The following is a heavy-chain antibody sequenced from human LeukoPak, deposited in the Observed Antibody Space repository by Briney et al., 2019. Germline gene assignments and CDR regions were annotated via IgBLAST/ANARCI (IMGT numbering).Heavy chain of an antibody. CDR1: GFTFSSYA. D-gene: IGHD6-19*01. Sequence: GGSLRLSCAASGFTFSSYAMHWVRQAPGKGLVWVTLISYDGSNKYYADSVKGRFTISRDNSKNTLYLQMNSLRAEDTAVYYCARDPSSSGWYRFDYWGQGALVTVSS. J-gene: IGHJ4*02. V-gene: IGHV3-30-3*01. CDR3: ARDPSSSGWYRFDY. CDR2: ISYDGSNK.